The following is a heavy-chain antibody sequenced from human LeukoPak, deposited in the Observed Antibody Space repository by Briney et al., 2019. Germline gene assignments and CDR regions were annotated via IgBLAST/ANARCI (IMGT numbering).Heavy chain of an antibody. CDR2: IYYSGST. J-gene: IGHJ4*02. D-gene: IGHD6-13*01. CDR3: ARHRGSSSPPDY. V-gene: IGHV4-39*01. CDR1: GGSISSSSYY. Sequence: SETLSLTCTVSGGSISSSSYYWGWIRQPPGKGLEWIGSIYYSGSTYYNPSLKSRVTISVDTSKNQFSLKLSSVTAADTAVYYCARHRGSSSPPDYWGQGPLVTVSS.